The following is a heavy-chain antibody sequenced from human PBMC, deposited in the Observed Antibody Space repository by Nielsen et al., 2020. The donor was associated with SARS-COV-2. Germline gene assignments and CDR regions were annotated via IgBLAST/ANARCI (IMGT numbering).Heavy chain of an antibody. D-gene: IGHD6-13*01. CDR1: GFSFSGYA. Sequence: GESLKISCRASGFSFSGYAMTWVRQAPGKGLEWVGRIKAKTDGETTVYAAPVQGRFTISRDDSEMTLYLQMDSLEIEDTGVYYCSTGGVAAVGTYYYYYGMDVWGQGTTVAVSS. V-gene: IGHV3-15*01. J-gene: IGHJ6*02. CDR3: STGGVAAVGTYYYYYGMDV. CDR2: IKAKTDGETT.